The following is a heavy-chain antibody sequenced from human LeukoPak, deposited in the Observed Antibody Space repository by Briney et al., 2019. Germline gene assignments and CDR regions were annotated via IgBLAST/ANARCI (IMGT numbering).Heavy chain of an antibody. CDR3: AGVRGYSSGWYASGFDP. D-gene: IGHD6-19*01. CDR1: GGSISSSSYY. V-gene: IGHV4-39*07. Sequence: PSETLSLTCTVSGGSISSSSYYWGWIRQPPGKGLEWIGSIYYSGSTNYNPSLKSRVTISLDTSKKQFSLKLSSVTAADTAVYYCAGVRGYSSGWYASGFDPWGQGTLVTVSS. CDR2: IYYSGST. J-gene: IGHJ5*02.